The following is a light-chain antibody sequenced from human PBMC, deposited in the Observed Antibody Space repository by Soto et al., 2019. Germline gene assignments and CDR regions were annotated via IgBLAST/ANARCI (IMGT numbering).Light chain of an antibody. CDR3: QQSYNTPIT. CDR2: DAS. J-gene: IGKJ5*01. CDR1: QSISSW. Sequence: DIQMTQSPSTLSGSVGDRVTITCRASQSISSWLAWYQQKPGKAPKLLIYDASSLESGVPSRFSGSGSGTDFTLTISSLQPEDFATYYCQQSYNTPITFGQGTRLEIK. V-gene: IGKV1-5*01.